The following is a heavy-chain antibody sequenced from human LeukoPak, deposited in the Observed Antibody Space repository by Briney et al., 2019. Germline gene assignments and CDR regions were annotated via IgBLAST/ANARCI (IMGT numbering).Heavy chain of an antibody. CDR3: AKGLLGSVPAARYGVGYFDY. D-gene: IGHD2-2*01. CDR2: IRYDGSNK. V-gene: IGHV3-30*02. J-gene: IGHJ4*02. CDR1: GFTFSSYG. Sequence: PGGSLRLSCAASGFTFSSYGMHWVRQASGKGLEWVAFIRYDGSNKYYADSVKGRFTISRDNSKNTLYLQMNSLRAEDTAVYYCAKGLLGSVPAARYGVGYFDYWGQGTLVTVSS.